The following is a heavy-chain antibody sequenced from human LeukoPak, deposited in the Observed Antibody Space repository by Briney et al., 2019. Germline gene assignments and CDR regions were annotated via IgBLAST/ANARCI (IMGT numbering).Heavy chain of an antibody. CDR2: IYYSGST. J-gene: IGHJ3*02. D-gene: IGHD3-9*01. CDR1: GGSVSSGSYY. CDR3: ARERRYFDWLSHDAFDI. V-gene: IGHV4-61*01. Sequence: SETLSLTCTVSGGSVSSGSYYWSWIRQPPGKGLEWIGYIYYSGSTNYNPSLKSRVTISVDTSKNQFSLKLSSVTAADTAVYYCARERRYFDWLSHDAFDIWGQGTMVTVSS.